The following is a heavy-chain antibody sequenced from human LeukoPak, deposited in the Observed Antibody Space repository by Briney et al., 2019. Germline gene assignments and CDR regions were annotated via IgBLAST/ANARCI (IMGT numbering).Heavy chain of an antibody. CDR2: ISGSENYI. CDR1: GFTFSDYY. V-gene: IGHV3-11*04. Sequence: GGSLRLSCEASGFTFSDYYMSWIRQAPGKGLEWLAYISGSENYIYYADSVKGRFTISRDNAKNSVYLQMDSLRVEDTARYYCARDFIPAATFHSWGQGTRVTVSS. CDR3: ARDFIPAATFHS. D-gene: IGHD6-25*01. J-gene: IGHJ4*02.